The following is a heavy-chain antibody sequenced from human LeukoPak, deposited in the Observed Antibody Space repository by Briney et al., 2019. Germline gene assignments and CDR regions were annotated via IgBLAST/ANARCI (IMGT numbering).Heavy chain of an antibody. V-gene: IGHV1-69*04. CDR2: IIPILGIA. D-gene: IGHD5-24*01. J-gene: IGHJ4*02. CDR1: GGTFSSYA. CDR3: ARVEMATIGYFDY. Sequence: SVKVSCKASGGTFSSYAISCVRQAPGQGLEWMERIIPILGIANYAQKFQGRVTITADKSTSTAYMELSSLRSEDTAVYYCARVEMATIGYFDYWGQGTLVTVSS.